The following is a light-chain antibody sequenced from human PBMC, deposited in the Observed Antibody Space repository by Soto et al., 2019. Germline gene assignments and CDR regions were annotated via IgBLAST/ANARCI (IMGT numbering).Light chain of an antibody. CDR3: SSYTSSSTYV. Sequence: QSALTQPPSASGSPGQSVTISCTGTSSDVGGYNYVSWYQHHPGKAPKLMICDVTNRPSGVSNRFSGSKSGNTASLTISGLRSEDEADYYCSSYTSSSTYVFGTGTKLTVL. CDR2: DVT. V-gene: IGLV2-14*01. J-gene: IGLJ1*01. CDR1: SSDVGGYNY.